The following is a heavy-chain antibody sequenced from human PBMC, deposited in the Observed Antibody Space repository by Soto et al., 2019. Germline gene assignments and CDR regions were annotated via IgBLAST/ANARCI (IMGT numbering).Heavy chain of an antibody. Sequence: GGSLRLSCAASGFTFSTYAMSWVRQAPGKGLEWVSAISGSGGSTYYADSVKGRFTISRDNSKNTLYLQMNSLRAEDTAVYYCANRQIVVVPAAPSAEYFQHWGQGTLVTVSS. J-gene: IGHJ1*01. CDR1: GFTFSTYA. V-gene: IGHV3-23*01. D-gene: IGHD2-2*01. CDR3: ANRQIVVVPAAPSAEYFQH. CDR2: ISGSGGST.